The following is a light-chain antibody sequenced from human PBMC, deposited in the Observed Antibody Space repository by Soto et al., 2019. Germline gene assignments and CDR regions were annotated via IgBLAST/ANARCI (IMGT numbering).Light chain of an antibody. J-gene: IGKJ1*01. CDR1: QSISSW. V-gene: IGKV1-5*01. Sequence: DIQMTQSPSTLSASLGDRVXXXXXASQSISSWLAWYQQKPGKAPKLPIYDAXXLXXGFXARFSGSGSGTEFTLTISSLQPDDFATYYCQQYNSYLWTFGQGTKVDNK. CDR3: QQYNSYLWT. CDR2: DAX.